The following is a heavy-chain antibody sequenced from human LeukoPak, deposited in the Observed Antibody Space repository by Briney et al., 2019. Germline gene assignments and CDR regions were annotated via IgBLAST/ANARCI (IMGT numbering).Heavy chain of an antibody. V-gene: IGHV4-30-4*08. D-gene: IGHD3-16*02. Sequence: PSETLSLTCTVSGGSISSGDYYWSWIRQPPGKGLEWIGYIYYSGSTYYNPSLKSRVTISVDTSKNQFSLKLSSVTAADTAVYYCARSYYDYVWGSYRYVSPHFDYWGQGTLVTVSS. J-gene: IGHJ4*02. CDR2: IYYSGST. CDR3: ARSYYDYVWGSYRYVSPHFDY. CDR1: GGSISSGDYY.